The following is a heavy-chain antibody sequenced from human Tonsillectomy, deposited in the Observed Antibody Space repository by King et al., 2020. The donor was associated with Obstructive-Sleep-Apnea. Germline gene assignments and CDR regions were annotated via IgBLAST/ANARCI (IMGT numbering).Heavy chain of an antibody. D-gene: IGHD5-24*01. V-gene: IGHV4-30-4*01. Sequence: VQLQESGPGLVKPSQTLSLTCTVSGGSISSGDYYWNWIRQPPGKGLEWIGYIYYSGSTYYNPSLKSRVTISLDTSKNQFSLKVNSMTDADTAVYYCAGKGKWLQSLPFDYWGQGTLVTVSA. CDR3: AGKGKWLQSLPFDY. J-gene: IGHJ4*02. CDR2: IYYSGST. CDR1: GGSISSGDYY.